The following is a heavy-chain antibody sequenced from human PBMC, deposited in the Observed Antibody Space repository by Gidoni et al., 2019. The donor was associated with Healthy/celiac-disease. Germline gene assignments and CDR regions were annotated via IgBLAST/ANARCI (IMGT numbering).Heavy chain of an antibody. CDR1: GYTFTGYY. CDR2: INPNSGGT. D-gene: IGHD5-18*01. V-gene: IGHV1-2*06. Sequence: QVQLVQSGAEVKKPGASVKVSCKASGYTFTGYYMHWVRQAPGQGLEWMGRINPNSGGTNYAQKFQGRVTMTRDTSISTAYMELSRLRSDDTAVYYCAREGYSWWPNLTGQPVFDYWGQGTLVTVSS. J-gene: IGHJ4*02. CDR3: AREGYSWWPNLTGQPVFDY.